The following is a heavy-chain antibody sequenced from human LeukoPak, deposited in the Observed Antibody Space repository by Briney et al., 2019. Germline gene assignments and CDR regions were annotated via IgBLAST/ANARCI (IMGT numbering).Heavy chain of an antibody. CDR3: ARGSYSSSYSFDF. D-gene: IGHD6-6*01. V-gene: IGHV3-48*01. CDR2: ISPSGSGK. J-gene: IGHJ4*02. Sequence: PGRSLRLSCAASGFTLSTYSMNWVRLAPGKGLEWVSYISPSGSGKYYADSVKGRCTISRDNVKNSLFLQMDSLRAEDTAVYYCARGSYSSSYSFDFWGQGTLLTVSS. CDR1: GFTLSTYS.